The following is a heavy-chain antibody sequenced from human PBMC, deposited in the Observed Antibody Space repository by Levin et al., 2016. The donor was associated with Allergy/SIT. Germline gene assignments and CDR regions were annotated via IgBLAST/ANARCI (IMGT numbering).Heavy chain of an antibody. CDR3: ASRSGPHYYFAMDV. D-gene: IGHD1-26*01. Sequence: ASVKVSCKASGYTFASYDINWVRQATGQGLEWMGWMNPNSGNTGYAQKFQGRITMARNTSISTAYMELSSLRSEDTAVYYCASRSGPHYYFAMDVWGQGTTVTVSS. V-gene: IGHV1-8*01. J-gene: IGHJ6*02. CDR1: GYTFASYD. CDR2: MNPNSGNT.